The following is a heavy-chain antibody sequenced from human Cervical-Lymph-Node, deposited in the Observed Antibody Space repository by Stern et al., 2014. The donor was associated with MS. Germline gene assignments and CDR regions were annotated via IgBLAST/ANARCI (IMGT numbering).Heavy chain of an antibody. CDR2: ISSSSSTI. CDR1: GFTFSSYS. Sequence: EMQLVESGGGLVQPGGSLRLSCAASGFTFSSYSMNWVRQAPGKGLEWVSYISSSSSTIYYADSVKGRFTISRDNAKNSLYLQMNSLRDEDTAVYYCTGYCSGGSCSFDYWGQGTLVTVSS. J-gene: IGHJ4*02. V-gene: IGHV3-48*02. CDR3: TGYCSGGSCSFDY. D-gene: IGHD2-15*01.